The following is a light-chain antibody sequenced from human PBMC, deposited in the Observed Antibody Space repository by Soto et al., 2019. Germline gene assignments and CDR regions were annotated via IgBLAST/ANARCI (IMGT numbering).Light chain of an antibody. Sequence: EIVLTQSPATLSLSPGERATLSCRASPSVTNFLSWYQQKPGQAPRLLIYGACNRATGIPTRFSGSGSGTDFTLTISSLEPEDSAIYYCQQRNIWPPVTFGQGTRQE. CDR3: QQRNIWPPVT. CDR1: PSVTNF. CDR2: GAC. J-gene: IGKJ5*01. V-gene: IGKV3-11*01.